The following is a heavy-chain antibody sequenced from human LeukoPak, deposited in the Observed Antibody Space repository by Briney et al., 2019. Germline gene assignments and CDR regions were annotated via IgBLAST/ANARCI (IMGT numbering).Heavy chain of an antibody. V-gene: IGHV1-24*01. CDR3: ATAGRSKGVPYYYYYGMDV. Sequence: ASVKVSCKVSGYTLTELSMHWVRQAPGKGLEWMGGSDPEDGETIYAQKFQGRVTMTEDTSTDTAYMELSSLRSEDTAVYYCATAGRSKGVPYYYYYGMDVWGQGTTVTVSS. J-gene: IGHJ6*02. D-gene: IGHD2-15*01. CDR1: GYTLTELS. CDR2: SDPEDGET.